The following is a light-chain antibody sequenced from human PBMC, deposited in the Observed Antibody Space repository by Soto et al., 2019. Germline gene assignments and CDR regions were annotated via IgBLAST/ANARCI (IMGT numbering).Light chain of an antibody. CDR3: VSYTSSTTNV. V-gene: IGLV2-14*03. J-gene: IGLJ1*01. CDR1: SSDVGGSNF. Sequence: QSALTQPASVSDSPGQSITISCTGNSSDVGGSNFVSWYQQHPGKPPKLIIYDVANRPSGVSNRFSGSKSGSTASLIISRLQTEDEADYYCVSYTSSTTNVFGTGTKLTVL. CDR2: DVA.